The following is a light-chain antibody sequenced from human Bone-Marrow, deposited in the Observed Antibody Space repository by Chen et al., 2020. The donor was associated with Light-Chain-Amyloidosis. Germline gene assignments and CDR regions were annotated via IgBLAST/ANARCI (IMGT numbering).Light chain of an antibody. CDR3: QVWDRSSDRPV. CDR1: NIGFTS. CDR2: DDS. V-gene: IGLV3-21*02. Sequence: SYELTQPSSVSVAPGQTATIACGGNNIGFTSVHWYQQTPGQAPLLVVYDDSDRPSGIPERLSGSNSGNTATLTISRVEAGDEADYYCQVWDRSSDRPVFGGGTKLTVL. J-gene: IGLJ3*02.